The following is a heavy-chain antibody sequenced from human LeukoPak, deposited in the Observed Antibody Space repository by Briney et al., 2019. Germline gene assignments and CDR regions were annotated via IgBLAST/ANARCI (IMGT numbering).Heavy chain of an antibody. CDR3: ARAYDYGDYYYYYMDV. V-gene: IGHV3-11*01. CDR1: GFTFSDYY. CDR2: ISSSGSTI. Sequence: GGSLRPSCAASGFTFSDYYMSWIRQAPGKGLEWVSYISSSGSTIYYADSVKGRFTISRDNAKNSLYLQMNSLRAEDTAVYYCARAYDYGDYYYYYMDVWGKGTTVTISS. J-gene: IGHJ6*03. D-gene: IGHD4-17*01.